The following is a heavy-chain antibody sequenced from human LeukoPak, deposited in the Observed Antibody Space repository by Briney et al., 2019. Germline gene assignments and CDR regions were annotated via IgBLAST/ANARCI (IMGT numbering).Heavy chain of an antibody. CDR1: GFTFSSYA. Sequence: GGSLRLSCAASGFTFSSYAMSWVRQAPGKGLEWVSAISGSGGSTYYADSVKGRFTISRDNSKNTLYLQMNSLRAEDTAVYYCAKDLSGRDYDSSGYYFEAFDIWGQGTMVTVSS. V-gene: IGHV3-23*01. CDR3: AKDLSGRDYDSSGYYFEAFDI. J-gene: IGHJ3*02. CDR2: ISGSGGST. D-gene: IGHD3-22*01.